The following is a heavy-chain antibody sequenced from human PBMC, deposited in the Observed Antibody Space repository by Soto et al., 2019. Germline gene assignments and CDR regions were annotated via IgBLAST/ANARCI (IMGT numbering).Heavy chain of an antibody. CDR1: GYTFTSYA. V-gene: IGHV1-18*01. CDR2: ISAYNGNT. Sequence: ASVKVSCKASGYTFTSYAISWVRQAPGQGLEWMGWISAYNGNTNYAQKLQGRVTMTTDTSTTTAYMELRSLRSDDTAVYYCARPTSQYYFDYWGQGTLVTVSS. J-gene: IGHJ4*02. CDR3: ARPTSQYYFDY.